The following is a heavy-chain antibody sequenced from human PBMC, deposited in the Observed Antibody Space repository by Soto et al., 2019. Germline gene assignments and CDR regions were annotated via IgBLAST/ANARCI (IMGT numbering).Heavy chain of an antibody. CDR3: ATLEGLATLSYYFDY. V-gene: IGHV4-39*01. J-gene: IGHJ4*02. Sequence: QLQLQESGPGLVKPSETLSLTCTVSGGSISSSSYYWGWIRQPPGKGLEWIGIIYYSGSTYYNPSPKSRVTKSVDKSTNTFSLRLRPVTAAATAVYYCATLEGLATLSYYFDYWGQGTLVTVSS. D-gene: IGHD3-9*01. CDR1: GGSISSSSYY. CDR2: IYYSGST.